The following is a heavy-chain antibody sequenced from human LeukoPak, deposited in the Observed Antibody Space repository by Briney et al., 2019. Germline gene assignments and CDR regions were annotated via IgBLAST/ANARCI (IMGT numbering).Heavy chain of an antibody. CDR3: ARGGYSGADFDS. J-gene: IGHJ4*02. Sequence: SETLSLTCAVSGGSISTYYWSWIRQSPGKGLEWIGYIYHNGDTRYNPSLKSRVTISVDTTKNHFAQKLNSMTTADTAVYYCARGGYSGADFDSWGQGTLVTVSS. CDR1: GGSISTYY. V-gene: IGHV4-59*01. CDR2: IYHNGDT. D-gene: IGHD2-21*01.